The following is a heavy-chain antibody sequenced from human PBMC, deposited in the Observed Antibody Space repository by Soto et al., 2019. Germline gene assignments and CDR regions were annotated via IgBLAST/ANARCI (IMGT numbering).Heavy chain of an antibody. CDR1: GFTFTNHN. CDR2: ISSSSSFR. D-gene: IGHD2-21*01. V-gene: IGHV3-21*01. Sequence: GGSRRRSWAASGFTFTNHNMNGVRQAPGKGLEWVSSISSSSSFRNYADSVKGRSSISRDNDKNLVYLQMDSLRAEDTAVYYCARDPPLSVLVVVATDDFWGQGTLVTVPQ. CDR3: ARDPPLSVLVVVATDDF. J-gene: IGHJ4*02.